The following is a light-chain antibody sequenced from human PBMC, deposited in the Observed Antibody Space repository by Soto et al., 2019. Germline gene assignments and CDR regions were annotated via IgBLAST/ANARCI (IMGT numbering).Light chain of an antibody. CDR3: QQSYGSLYT. CDR1: ENIDNY. CDR2: AAS. V-gene: IGKV1-39*01. J-gene: IGKJ2*01. Sequence: DIQMAQSPSSLSASVGDRVTITCRASENIDNYLNWYQQKPGKAPKLLIYAASSLQSGVPSRFSGSGYGTHFSLTISSLQPEDFATYYCQQSYGSLYTFGQGTKLEIK.